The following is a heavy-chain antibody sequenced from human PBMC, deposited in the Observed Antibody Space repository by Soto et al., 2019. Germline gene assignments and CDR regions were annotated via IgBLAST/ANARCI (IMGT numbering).Heavy chain of an antibody. J-gene: IGHJ4*02. CDR1: GFTFSSYW. CDR3: ARTGDGHHDFLDY. D-gene: IGHD1-1*01. V-gene: IGHV3-7*01. CDR2: INQDGNED. Sequence: QSEGSLRLSCAASGFTFSSYWMNWVRQAPGKGLEWVANINQDGNEDNLLDSVKGRFTISRDNAKNSLFLQMNSLRVDDTAVYYCARTGDGHHDFLDYWGQGALVTVSS.